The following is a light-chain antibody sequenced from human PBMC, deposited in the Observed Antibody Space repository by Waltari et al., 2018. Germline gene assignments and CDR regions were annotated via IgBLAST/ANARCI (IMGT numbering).Light chain of an antibody. CDR2: KDN. CDR1: TWPNRY. Sequence: SSEVTQPPSVSVSLGQMANITCSGGTWPNRYSYSYQRKPGQFPVRVTLKDNETPSGIPEGFTGSSSGTLVTLTFSGVQAEDEADKCCPSLDNACPWMIFGGGTKLTVL. J-gene: IGLJ2*01. CDR3: PSLDNACPWMI. V-gene: IGLV3-16*01.